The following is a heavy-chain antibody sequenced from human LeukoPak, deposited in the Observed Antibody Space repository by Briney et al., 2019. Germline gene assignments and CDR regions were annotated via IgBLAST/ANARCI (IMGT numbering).Heavy chain of an antibody. J-gene: IGHJ4*02. D-gene: IGHD6-6*01. V-gene: IGHV1-46*01. CDR2: INPSGGST. Sequence: ASVKVSCKASGYTFTSYYMHWVRQAPEQGLEWMGIINPSGGSTSYAQKFQGRVTMTRDMSTSTVYMELSSLRSEDTAVYYCARPVEYSSSSGYFDYWGQGTLVTVSS. CDR3: ARPVEYSSSSGYFDY. CDR1: GYTFTSYY.